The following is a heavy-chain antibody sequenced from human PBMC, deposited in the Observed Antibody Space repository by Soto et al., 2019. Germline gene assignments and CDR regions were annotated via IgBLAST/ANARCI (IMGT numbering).Heavy chain of an antibody. CDR2: IYWDDDK. Sequence: QITLKESGPTLVKPTQTLTLTCTFSGFSLSTNGVGVGWIRQPPGKALEWLALIYWDDDKRYSPSLKSRLTINRGTSKHPVVLTMTNMDPVDTATYYCAHRFELPTWDSSGHHSECFQYWGQGTLVTVSS. D-gene: IGHD3-22*01. CDR1: GFSLSTNGVG. J-gene: IGHJ1*01. CDR3: AHRFELPTWDSSGHHSECFQY. V-gene: IGHV2-5*02.